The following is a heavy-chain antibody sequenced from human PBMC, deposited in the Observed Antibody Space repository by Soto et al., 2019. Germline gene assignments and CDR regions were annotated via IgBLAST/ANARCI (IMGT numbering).Heavy chain of an antibody. Sequence: QVQLVESGGGVVQPGRSLRVSCAASGFIINNYATHWVRQTPGKGLEWVAVISYDGSNRYYADSVQGRFTISRDNSKNTLYMEMNNLRPDDTAVYYCARRQDFGGPHYYYGMDVWGQGTTVTVSS. D-gene: IGHD3-3*01. J-gene: IGHJ6*02. V-gene: IGHV3-30*04. CDR2: ISYDGSNR. CDR3: ARRQDFGGPHYYYGMDV. CDR1: GFIINNYA.